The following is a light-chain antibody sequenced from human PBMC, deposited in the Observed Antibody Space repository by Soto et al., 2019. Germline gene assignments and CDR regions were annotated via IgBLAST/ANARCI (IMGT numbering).Light chain of an antibody. V-gene: IGKV1-27*01. CDR2: AAS. CDR1: QGISNY. Sequence: DIQMTQSPSSLSASVGDRVTITCRASQGISNYLAWYQQKPGKVPKLLIYAASTLQSGVPSRFSGSGSGTDFTLTSSSLQTEDGATYYCQTYNSATQTVGQSTKVEIK. CDR3: QTYNSATQT. J-gene: IGKJ1*01.